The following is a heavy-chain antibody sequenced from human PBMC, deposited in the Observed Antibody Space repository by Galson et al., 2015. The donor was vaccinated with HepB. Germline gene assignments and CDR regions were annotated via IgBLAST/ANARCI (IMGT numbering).Heavy chain of an antibody. D-gene: IGHD1-26*01. V-gene: IGHV1-3*01. J-gene: IGHJ4*02. CDR2: INPGNGDT. CDR3: GREGQWELLS. Sequence: QSGAEVKKPGESLKISCKASGYTFTTYTMHWVRQAPGQRLEWMGWINPGNGDTKYSQRFQDRVTITRDTSATTTYMELSSLGSEDTAVYYCGREGQWELLSWGQGTLVTVSS. CDR1: GYTFTTYT.